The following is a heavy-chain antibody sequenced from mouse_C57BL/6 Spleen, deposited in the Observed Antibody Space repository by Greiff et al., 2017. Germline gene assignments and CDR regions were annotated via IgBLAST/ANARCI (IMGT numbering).Heavy chain of an antibody. Sequence: EVKLMESGGGLVKPGGSLKLSCAASGFTFSDYGMHWVRQAPEKGLEWVAYISSGSSTIYYADTVKGRFTISRDNAKNTRFLQMTSLRSEDTAMYYCARAYYGSRAMDYWGQGTSVTVSS. CDR3: ARAYYGSRAMDY. CDR2: ISSGSSTI. D-gene: IGHD1-1*01. J-gene: IGHJ4*01. CDR1: GFTFSDYG. V-gene: IGHV5-17*01.